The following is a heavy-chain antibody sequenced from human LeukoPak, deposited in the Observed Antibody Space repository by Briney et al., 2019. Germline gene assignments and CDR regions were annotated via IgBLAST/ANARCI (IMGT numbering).Heavy chain of an antibody. CDR1: GGSISSSSYY. CDR2: IYYSGST. CDR3: ARDGFTMVRGSNGVYYYYYMDV. Sequence: SETLSLTCTVSGGSISSSSYYWGWIRQPPGKGLEWIGSIYYSGSTYYNPSLKSRVTISVDTSKNQFSLKLSSVTAADTAVYYCARDGFTMVRGSNGVYYYYYMDVWGKGTTVTVSS. D-gene: IGHD3-10*01. V-gene: IGHV4-39*07. J-gene: IGHJ6*03.